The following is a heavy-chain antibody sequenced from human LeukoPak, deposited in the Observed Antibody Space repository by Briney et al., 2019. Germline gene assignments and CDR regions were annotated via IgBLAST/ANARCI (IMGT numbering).Heavy chain of an antibody. CDR2: INHVGGGI. V-gene: IGHV3-7*01. CDR1: GFTFSESW. D-gene: IGHD1-1*01. CDR3: ATYINWVAGDV. J-gene: IGHJ6*02. Sequence: GGSLRLSCAASGFTFSESWMSWVRQVPGQGLEWVAYINHVGGGIQYVDSVKGRFTISRDNAKGSVYLQMNSLRAEDTAIYHCATYINWVAGDVWGQGTTVIVSS.